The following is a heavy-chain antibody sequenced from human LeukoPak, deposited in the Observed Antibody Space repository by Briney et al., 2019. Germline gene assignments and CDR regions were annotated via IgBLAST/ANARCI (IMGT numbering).Heavy chain of an antibody. Sequence: SGPTLVNPTQTLTLTCTFSGFSLSTSGVGVGWIRQPPGKALEWLALIYWDDDKRYSPSLKSRLTITKDTSKNQVVLTMTNTDPVDTATYYCAHRRGVILYFDYWGQGTLVTVSS. V-gene: IGHV2-5*02. CDR1: GFSLSTSGVG. D-gene: IGHD3-16*01. CDR3: AHRRGVILYFDY. CDR2: IYWDDDK. J-gene: IGHJ4*02.